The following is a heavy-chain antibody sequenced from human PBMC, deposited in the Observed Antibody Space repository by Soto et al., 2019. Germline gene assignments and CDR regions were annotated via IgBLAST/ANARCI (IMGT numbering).Heavy chain of an antibody. J-gene: IGHJ6*02. CDR2: IWYDGSNK. CDR3: ASLIGPDYGGYGMDV. Sequence: GGSLRLSCAASGFTFSSYGMHWVHQAPGKGLEWVAVIWYDGSNKYYADSVKGRFTISRDNSKNTLYLQMNSLRAEDTAVYYCASLIGPDYGGYGMDVWGQGTTVTVSS. D-gene: IGHD4-17*01. V-gene: IGHV3-33*01. CDR1: GFTFSSYG.